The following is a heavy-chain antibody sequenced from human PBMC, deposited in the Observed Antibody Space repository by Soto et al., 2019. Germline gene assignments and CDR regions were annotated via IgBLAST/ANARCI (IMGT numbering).Heavy chain of an antibody. CDR3: ARDTYGDIDY. Sequence: EVQLVESGGGLVQPGGSLRLSCAASGFTFSSYSMNWVRQAPGKGLEWVSYISSSSSTIYYADSVKGRFTISRDNAKNSLYLRMNSLRDEDTAVYYCARDTYGDIDYWGQGTLVTVSS. V-gene: IGHV3-48*02. J-gene: IGHJ4*02. CDR2: ISSSSSTI. D-gene: IGHD2-21*01. CDR1: GFTFSSYS.